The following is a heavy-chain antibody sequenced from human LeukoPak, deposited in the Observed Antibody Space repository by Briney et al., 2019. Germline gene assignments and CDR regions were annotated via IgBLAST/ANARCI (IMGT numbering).Heavy chain of an antibody. Sequence: PGRSLRLSCAASGFTFSSYAMHWVRQPPGKGLEWVAVISYDGSNKYYADSVKGRFTISRDNSKNTLYLQMNSLRAEDTAVYYCARDHSRIAAAGTFGYWGQGTLVTVSS. D-gene: IGHD6-13*01. V-gene: IGHV3-30*04. CDR2: ISYDGSNK. J-gene: IGHJ4*02. CDR3: ARDHSRIAAAGTFGY. CDR1: GFTFSSYA.